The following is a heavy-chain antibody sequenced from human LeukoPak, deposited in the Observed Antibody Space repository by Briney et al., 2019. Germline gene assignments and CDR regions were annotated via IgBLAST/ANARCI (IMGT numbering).Heavy chain of an antibody. V-gene: IGHV4-34*01. D-gene: IGHD3-3*01. Sequence: PSETLSLTCAVYGGSFSGYYWSWIRQPPGKGLEWIGEINHSGSTNYNPSLKSRVTTSVDTSKNQFSLKLSSVTAADTAVYYCAREAITIFGVVRTQTTYGPHRFDPWGQGTLVTVSS. CDR2: INHSGST. CDR3: AREAITIFGVVRTQTTYGPHRFDP. CDR1: GGSFSGYY. J-gene: IGHJ5*02.